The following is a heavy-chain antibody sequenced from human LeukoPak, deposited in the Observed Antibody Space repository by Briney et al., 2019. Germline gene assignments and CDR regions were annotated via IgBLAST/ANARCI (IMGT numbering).Heavy chain of an antibody. CDR2: ISAYNGNT. CDR1: GYTFTSYG. D-gene: IGHD1-26*01. CDR3: ARTIVGATWFDY. J-gene: IGHJ4*02. Sequence: ASVKVSCKASGYTFTSYGISWVRQAPGQGLERMGWISAYNGNTNYAQKLQGRVTMTTDTSTSTAYMELRSLRSDDTAVYYCARTIVGATWFDYWGQGTLVTVSS. V-gene: IGHV1-18*01.